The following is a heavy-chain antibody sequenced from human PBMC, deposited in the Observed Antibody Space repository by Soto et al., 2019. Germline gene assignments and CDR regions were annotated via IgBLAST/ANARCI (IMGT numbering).Heavy chain of an antibody. J-gene: IGHJ4*02. V-gene: IGHV4-39*01. CDR3: ARQPPRGYCSGGSRYSVSYFDY. CDR2: IYYSGST. Sequence: SETLSLTCTVSGGSISSSSYYWGWIRQPPGKGLEWIGSIYYSGSTYYNPSLKSRVTISVDTSKNQFSLKLSSVTAADTAVYYCARQPPRGYCSGGSRYSVSYFDYWGQGTLVTVSS. CDR1: GGSISSSSYY. D-gene: IGHD2-15*01.